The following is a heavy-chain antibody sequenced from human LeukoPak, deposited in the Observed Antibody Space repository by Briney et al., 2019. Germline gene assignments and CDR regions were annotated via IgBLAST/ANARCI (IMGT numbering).Heavy chain of an antibody. D-gene: IGHD6-13*01. CDR2: ISATGGTI. Sequence: GGSLRLSCAASGFTFSSNGMNWVRQAPGKGLEWVSYISATGGTIYYADSVKGRFTISRDNAKNSLYLQMNSLRAEDTAVYYCARVTRQQLVRPYFDYWGQGTLVTVSS. CDR1: GFTFSSNG. J-gene: IGHJ4*02. V-gene: IGHV3-48*04. CDR3: ARVTRQQLVRPYFDY.